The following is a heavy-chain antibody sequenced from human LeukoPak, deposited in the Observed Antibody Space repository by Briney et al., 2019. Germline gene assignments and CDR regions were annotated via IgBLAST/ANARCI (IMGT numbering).Heavy chain of an antibody. D-gene: IGHD6-13*01. J-gene: IGHJ4*02. CDR2: ISDSGGST. Sequence: GGSLRLSRAASGFTSSSYAMSWVRQAPGKGLEWVSTISDSGGSTYYADSVKGRFTISRDNSKNTLFLQMNSLRAEDTAVYYCARDIEAAGLFLDYWGRGSLVTVSS. V-gene: IGHV3-23*01. CDR3: ARDIEAAGLFLDY. CDR1: GFTSSSYA.